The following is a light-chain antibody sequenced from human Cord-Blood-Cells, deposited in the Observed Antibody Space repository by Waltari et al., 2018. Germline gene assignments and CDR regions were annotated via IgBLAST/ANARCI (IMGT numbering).Light chain of an antibody. CDR1: SSDVGGYNY. J-gene: IGLJ3*02. V-gene: IGLV2-14*01. Sequence: QPASVSGSPGQSITISCTGTSSDVGGYNYVSWYQQHPGKAPKLMIYEVSNRPAGVSNRFSGSKSGNTASRTISGLQAEDEADYYCSSYTSSSTWVFGGGTKLTVL. CDR3: SSYTSSSTWV. CDR2: EVS.